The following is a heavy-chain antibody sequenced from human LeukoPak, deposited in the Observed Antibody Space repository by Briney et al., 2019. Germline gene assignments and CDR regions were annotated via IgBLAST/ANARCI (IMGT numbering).Heavy chain of an antibody. CDR3: ASWYCSGGNCYLGGDAFDF. D-gene: IGHD2-15*01. CDR1: GYTFTNYY. CDR2: MNPNSGAT. V-gene: IGHV1-2*02. Sequence: ASLKFSCKASGYTFTNYYIHWVRQAPGQGLEWMGWMNPNSGATNYAQKFQGRVTMTRDTSITTAYMELSTLTSDDTAVYYCASWYCSGGNCYLGGDAFDFWGQGTMVIVSS. J-gene: IGHJ3*01.